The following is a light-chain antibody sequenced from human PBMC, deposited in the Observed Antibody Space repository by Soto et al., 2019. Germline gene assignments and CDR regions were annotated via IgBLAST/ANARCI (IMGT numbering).Light chain of an antibody. J-gene: IGLJ1*01. CDR2: EVS. CDR3: RSYTSSSTPV. Sequence: SQAAGVSGSPGQSITIPYTGTMSHVGGYNYVSWYQQHPGKAPKLMIYEVSSRPSGVSNRFSGSKSGNTASRTISGLQAEDEADYYCRSYTSSSTPVFGTGTKVTVL. CDR1: MSHVGGYNY. V-gene: IGLV2-14*01.